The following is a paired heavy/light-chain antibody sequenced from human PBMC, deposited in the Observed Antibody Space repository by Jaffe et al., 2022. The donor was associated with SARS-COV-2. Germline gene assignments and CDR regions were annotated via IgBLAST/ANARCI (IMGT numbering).Light chain of an antibody. Sequence: DIQLTQSPSFLSASVGDRVTITCRASQGISSYLAWYQQKPGKAPKLLIYAASTLQSGVPSRFSGSGSGTEFTLTISSLQPEDFATYYCQQLNSYPPAYTFGQGTKLEIK. CDR3: QQLNSYPPAYT. V-gene: IGKV1-9*01. J-gene: IGKJ2*01. CDR1: QGISSY. CDR2: AAS.
Heavy chain of an antibody. J-gene: IGHJ5*02. V-gene: IGHV4-39*01. Sequence: QLQLQESGPGLVKPSETLSLTCTVSGGSISSSSYYWGWIRQPPGKGLEWIGSIYYSGSTYYNPSLKSRVTISVDTSKNQFSLKLSSVTAADTAVYYCATDPRYDYVWGSYRFNWFDPWGQGTLVTVSS. CDR2: IYYSGST. D-gene: IGHD3-16*02. CDR3: ATDPRYDYVWGSYRFNWFDP. CDR1: GGSISSSSYY.